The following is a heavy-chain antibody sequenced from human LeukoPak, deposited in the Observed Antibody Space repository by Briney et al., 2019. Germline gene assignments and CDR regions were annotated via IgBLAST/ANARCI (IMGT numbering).Heavy chain of an antibody. CDR2: ISSSSSYI. CDR1: GFTFSSYS. Sequence: GGSLRLSCAASGFTFSSYSMNWVRQAPGKGLEWVSSISSSSSYIYYADSVKGRFTISRDNAKNSLYLQMNSLRAEDTAVYYCARGGYYYDSSGYYYTLNYWGQGTLVTVS. CDR3: ARGGYYYDSSGYYYTLNY. D-gene: IGHD3-22*01. V-gene: IGHV3-21*01. J-gene: IGHJ4*02.